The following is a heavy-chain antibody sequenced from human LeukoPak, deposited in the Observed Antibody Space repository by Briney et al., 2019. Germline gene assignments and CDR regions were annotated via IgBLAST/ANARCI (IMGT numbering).Heavy chain of an antibody. J-gene: IGHJ4*02. CDR2: IIPIFGTA. V-gene: IGHV1-69*05. D-gene: IGHD2-2*01. Sequence: SVKVSCKASGGTFSSYAISWVRQAPGQGLEWMGGIIPIFGTANYAQKFQGRVTITTDESTSTAYMELRSLRSDDTAVYYCARDADGYCSSTSCSGDYWGQGTLVTVSS. CDR3: ARDADGYCSSTSCSGDY. CDR1: GGTFSSYA.